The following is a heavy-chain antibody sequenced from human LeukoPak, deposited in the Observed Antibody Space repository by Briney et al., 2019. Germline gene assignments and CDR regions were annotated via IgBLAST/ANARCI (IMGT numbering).Heavy chain of an antibody. CDR1: GGSISRYY. CDR3: ARGRGYSGYDYSV. D-gene: IGHD5-12*01. Sequence: SETLSLTCTVAGGSISRYYWSWIRQPPGKGLEWIGYIYYSGSTNYNPSLKSRVTISVDTSKNQFSLKLSSVTAADTAVYYCARGRGYSGYDYSVWGQGTLVTVSS. J-gene: IGHJ4*02. V-gene: IGHV4-59*01. CDR2: IYYSGST.